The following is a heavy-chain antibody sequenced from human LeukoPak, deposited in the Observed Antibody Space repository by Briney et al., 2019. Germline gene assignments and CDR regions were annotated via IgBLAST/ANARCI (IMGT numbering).Heavy chain of an antibody. CDR2: ISRSSSYT. V-gene: IGHV3-11*03. CDR1: GFTFSDYY. CDR3: AGGIAVAGTGFFDY. Sequence: SGGSLRLSCAASGFTFSDYYMNWIRQAPGKGLEWISTISRSSSYTNYADSVKGRSSISRDNAKNSLYLQMNSLGAEDTAVYYCAGGIAVAGTGFFDYWGQGTLVTVSS. D-gene: IGHD6-19*01. J-gene: IGHJ4*02.